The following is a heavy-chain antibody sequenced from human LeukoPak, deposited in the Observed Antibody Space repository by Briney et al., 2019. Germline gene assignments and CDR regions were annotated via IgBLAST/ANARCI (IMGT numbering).Heavy chain of an antibody. J-gene: IGHJ4*02. Sequence: SETLSLTCAVYGGSFSGYYWNWIRQPAGKGLEWIGRLYPSGSSDYNPSLKSRVTMSVDTSRNQFSLRVTSVTAADTAIYYCARDLSGSLYFDYWGQGILVTVSA. D-gene: IGHD3-10*01. CDR1: GGSFSGYY. CDR2: LYPSGSS. V-gene: IGHV4-4*07. CDR3: ARDLSGSLYFDY.